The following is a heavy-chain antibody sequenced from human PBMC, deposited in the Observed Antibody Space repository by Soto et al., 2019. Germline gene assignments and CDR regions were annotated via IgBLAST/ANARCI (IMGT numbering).Heavy chain of an antibody. CDR1: GFTFSVYS. D-gene: IGHD6-19*01. CDR2: ITSDTKTI. CDR3: ARSVEGHFDY. J-gene: IGHJ4*02. Sequence: EVQLVESGGDLVQRGGSLRLSCVASGFTFSVYSMNWVRQAPGKGLEWFSYITSDTKTIKYADSVKGRFTISRDNAKNSVDLQMNSLGDVDTAGHYCARSVEGHFDYWGQGTVVTVSS. V-gene: IGHV3-48*02.